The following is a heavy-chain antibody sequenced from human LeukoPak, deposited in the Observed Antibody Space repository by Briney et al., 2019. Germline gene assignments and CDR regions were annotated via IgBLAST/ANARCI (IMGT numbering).Heavy chain of an antibody. D-gene: IGHD4-17*01. CDR1: GFTFSTYS. Sequence: PGGSLRLSCAASGFTFSTYSTNWVRQAPGKGLEWVSSISSSSNYIYYADSVKGRFSISRDDAKNSLFLQMNGLRAEDTAVYYCARDMTTATTCYLQHWGQGTLVTVSS. V-gene: IGHV3-21*01. CDR2: ISSSSNYI. CDR3: ARDMTTATTCYLQH. J-gene: IGHJ1*01.